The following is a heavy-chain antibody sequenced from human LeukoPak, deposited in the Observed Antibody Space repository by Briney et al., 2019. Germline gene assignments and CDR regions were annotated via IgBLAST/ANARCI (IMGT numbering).Heavy chain of an antibody. J-gene: IGHJ4*02. V-gene: IGHV3-23*01. D-gene: IGHD3-22*01. CDR2: ISGSGGRT. CDR1: GFTFSTYA. CDR3: AKDSITMIFLFLFDY. Sequence: GGSLRLSCAASGFTFSTYAMSWVRQAPGKGLEWASGISGSGGRTDYADSVKGRFTISRDNSKNTLHLQMNSLRAEDTAVYFCAKDSITMIFLFLFDYWGQGALVTVSS.